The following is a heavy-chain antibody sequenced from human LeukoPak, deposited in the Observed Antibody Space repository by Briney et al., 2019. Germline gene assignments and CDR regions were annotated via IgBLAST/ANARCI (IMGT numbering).Heavy chain of an antibody. D-gene: IGHD3-10*01. CDR3: ARGAYGTYYYGMDV. Sequence: GGSLRLSCAASGFTFSSYSMNWVRQAPGKGLEWVSSISSSSSYIYYADSVKGRFTISRDNAENSLYLQMNSLRAEDTAVYYCARGAYGTYYYGMDVWGQGTTVTVSS. CDR2: ISSSSSYI. CDR1: GFTFSSYS. V-gene: IGHV3-21*01. J-gene: IGHJ6*02.